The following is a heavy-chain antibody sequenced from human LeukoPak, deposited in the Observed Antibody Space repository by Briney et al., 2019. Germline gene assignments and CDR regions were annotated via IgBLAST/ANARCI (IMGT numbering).Heavy chain of an antibody. CDR1: GFTVSGNH. D-gene: IGHD3-3*01. J-gene: IGHJ4*02. CDR2: IYSGSNT. Sequence: GGSLRLSCAASGFTVSGNHMSWGRQAPGEGLEWVSLIYSGSNTYYADSVKGRFTISRDNSKNTLYLQMNTVRAEDTAIYYCARVFHDYYFDYWGQGTLVTVSS. CDR3: ARVFHDYYFDY. V-gene: IGHV3-53*01.